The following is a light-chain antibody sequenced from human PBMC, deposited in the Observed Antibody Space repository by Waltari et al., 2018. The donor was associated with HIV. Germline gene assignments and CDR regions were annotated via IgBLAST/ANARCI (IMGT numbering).Light chain of an antibody. CDR2: GAS. CDR3: QQYTNWPIT. V-gene: IGKV3-15*01. J-gene: IGKJ5*01. Sequence: EIVLTQSPATLSLSPGERVTLSCRASQSVSSYLAWYQQKPGQAPMLLIYGASARATGIPARLSGSCSGTEFTLTISSLQSEDFALYYCQQYTNWPITFGQGTRLEIK. CDR1: QSVSSY.